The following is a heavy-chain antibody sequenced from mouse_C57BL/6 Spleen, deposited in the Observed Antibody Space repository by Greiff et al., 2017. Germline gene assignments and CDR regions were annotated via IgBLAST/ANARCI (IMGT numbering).Heavy chain of an antibody. CDR2: IHPNSGST. J-gene: IGHJ3*01. V-gene: IGHV1-64*01. CDR1: GYTFTSYW. D-gene: IGHD2-4*01. CDR3: AREGSDDSLFAY. Sequence: QVQLQQPGAELVKPGASVKLSCKASGYTFTSYWMHWVKQRPGQGLEWIGMIHPNSGSTNYNEKFKSKATLTVDKSSSTAYMQLSSLTSEDSAVYYCAREGSDDSLFAYWGQGTLVTVSA.